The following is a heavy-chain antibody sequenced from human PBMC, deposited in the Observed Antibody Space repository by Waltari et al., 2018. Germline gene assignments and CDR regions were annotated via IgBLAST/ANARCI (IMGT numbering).Heavy chain of an antibody. CDR1: GYSINSGYY. V-gene: IGHV4-38-2*02. CDR3: VRRRPGSSQRADAYDI. Sequence: QVQLQESGPGLVKPSETLALACSVSGYSINSGYYWGWIRQPPGKSLEWIASFYYSGSTYYNPSLSSRVTISLDTSKNQLSLRMNSGTAADTALYYCVRRRPGSSQRADAYDIWGQGIMVTVSS. J-gene: IGHJ3*02. CDR2: FYYSGST. D-gene: IGHD1-26*01.